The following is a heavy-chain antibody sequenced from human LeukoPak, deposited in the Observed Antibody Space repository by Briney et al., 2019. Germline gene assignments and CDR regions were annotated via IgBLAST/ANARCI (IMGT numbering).Heavy chain of an antibody. J-gene: IGHJ4*02. Sequence: ASVKVSCKASGYTFTGYYMHWVRQAPGQGLEWMGWINPNSGGTNYAQKFQGRVTMTRDTSISTAYMELSRLRSDDTAVYYCARDGVSYASGENFGYWGQGTLVTVSS. CDR2: INPNSGGT. D-gene: IGHD3-10*01. CDR1: GYTFTGYY. CDR3: ARDGVSYASGENFGY. V-gene: IGHV1-2*02.